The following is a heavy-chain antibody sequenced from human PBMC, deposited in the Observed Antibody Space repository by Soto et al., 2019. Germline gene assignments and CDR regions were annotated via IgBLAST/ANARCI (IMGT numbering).Heavy chain of an antibody. Sequence: SLRLSCAASGFTFSSYAMSWVRQAPGKGLEWVSAISGSGGSTYYADSVKGRFTISRDNSKNALYMQMNGLRPEDTAVYYCAKDLSRWPHYAFDSWGQGTLVTVSS. CDR1: GFTFSSYA. D-gene: IGHD4-17*01. CDR3: AKDLSRWPHYAFDS. V-gene: IGHV3-23*01. CDR2: ISGSGGST. J-gene: IGHJ5*01.